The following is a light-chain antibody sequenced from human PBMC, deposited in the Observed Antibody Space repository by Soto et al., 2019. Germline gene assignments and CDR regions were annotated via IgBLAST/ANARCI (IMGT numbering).Light chain of an antibody. J-gene: IGKJ1*01. CDR1: QSISSW. CDR3: QQYSDFST. CDR2: NAA. V-gene: IGKV1-5*01. Sequence: GDRVTITCRASQSISSWLAWYQQKPGKAPNLLIFNAATLESGVPSRFFGSGSGTEFTLTISSLQPDDFGTYYCQQYSDFSTFGQGTKVEIK.